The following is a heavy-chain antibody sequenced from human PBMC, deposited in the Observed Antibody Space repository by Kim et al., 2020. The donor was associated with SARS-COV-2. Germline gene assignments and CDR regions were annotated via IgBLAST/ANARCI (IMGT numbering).Heavy chain of an antibody. D-gene: IGHD5-18*01. CDR3: ARSQGYSYGYDY. V-gene: IGHV4-34*01. J-gene: IGHJ4*02. Sequence: NSNPSHKSRVTISVDTSKNQCSLKRSSVTAADTAVYYCARSQGYSYGYDYWGQGTLVTVSS.